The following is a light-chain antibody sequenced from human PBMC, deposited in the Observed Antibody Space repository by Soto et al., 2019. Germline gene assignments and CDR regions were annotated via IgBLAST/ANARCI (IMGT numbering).Light chain of an antibody. CDR2: EVT. CDR3: SSYTSGGLGV. J-gene: IGLJ1*01. V-gene: IGLV2-14*01. CDR1: SSDIGGYNY. Sequence: QSALTQPASVSGSPGQSITISCTGTSSDIGGYNYVSWYQQHPDKVPKLIIFEVTNRPSGVSDRFSGSKSGNTASLTISGLQAEDEADYYCSSYTSGGLGVFGTGTKLTVL.